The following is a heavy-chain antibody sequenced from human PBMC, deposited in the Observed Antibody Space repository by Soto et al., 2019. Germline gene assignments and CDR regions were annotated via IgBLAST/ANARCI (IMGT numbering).Heavy chain of an antibody. CDR1: GGSISSYD. Sequence: SETLSLTCTVSGGSISSYDWTGTRQPPGKGLEWSGYIYDSGSTNYNPSLKSRVTISVDTSTNQFSLRLNSVTAADTAVYYCARGGSSDWQVALDIWGPGTMVPVSS. CDR3: ARGGSSDWQVALDI. V-gene: IGHV4-59*12. CDR2: IYDSGST. J-gene: IGHJ3*02. D-gene: IGHD6-19*01.